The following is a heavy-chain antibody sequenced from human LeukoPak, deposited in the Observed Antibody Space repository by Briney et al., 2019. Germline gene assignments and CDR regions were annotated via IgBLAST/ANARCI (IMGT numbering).Heavy chain of an antibody. CDR3: TRDFGTGYYLFQY. CDR1: GFSFSNYA. Sequence: GGSLRLSCAASGFSFSNYAMHWVRQAPGQGLEWVAVISYDGSQKYYADSVKGRFAISRDTSKNTLYLQMNSLRAEDTAVYFCTRDFGTGYYLFQYWGQGTLVTVSS. J-gene: IGHJ4*02. V-gene: IGHV3-30*09. CDR2: ISYDGSQK. D-gene: IGHD3-22*01.